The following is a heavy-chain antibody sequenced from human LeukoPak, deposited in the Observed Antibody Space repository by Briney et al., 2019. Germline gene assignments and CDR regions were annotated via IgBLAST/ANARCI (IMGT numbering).Heavy chain of an antibody. CDR1: GGSISSYY. V-gene: IGHV4-59*01. CDR2: IYYSGST. D-gene: IGHD3-22*01. CDR3: ARVNRGYYDARLFDY. J-gene: IGHJ4*02. Sequence: KASETLSLTCTVSGGSISSYYWSWIRQPPGKGLEWIGYIYYSGSTNYNPSLKSRVTISVDTSKNQFSLKLSSVTAADTAVYYCARVNRGYYDARLFDYWGQGTLVTVSS.